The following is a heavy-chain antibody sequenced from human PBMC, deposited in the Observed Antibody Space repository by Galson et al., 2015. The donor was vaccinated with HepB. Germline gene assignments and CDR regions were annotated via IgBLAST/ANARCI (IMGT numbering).Heavy chain of an antibody. Sequence: SLRLSCAASGFTFSSYSMNWVRQAPGKGLEWVSSISSSGSYIYYADSVKGRFTISRDNAKNSLYLQMNSLRAEDTAVYYCARDTTFWSSSPYYFDYWGQGTLVTVSS. J-gene: IGHJ4*02. V-gene: IGHV3-21*01. CDR2: ISSSGSYI. CDR1: GFTFSSYS. D-gene: IGHD2/OR15-2a*01. CDR3: ARDTTFWSSSPYYFDY.